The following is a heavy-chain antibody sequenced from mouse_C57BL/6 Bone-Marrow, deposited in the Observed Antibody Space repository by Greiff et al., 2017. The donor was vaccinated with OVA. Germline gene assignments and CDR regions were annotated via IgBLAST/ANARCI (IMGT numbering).Heavy chain of an antibody. CDR3: ARRGHYYGAGYFDV. Sequence: QVQLQQPGAELVRPGSSVKLSCKASGYTFTSYWMHWVKQRPIQGLEWIGNIDPSDSETHYNQKFKDKATLTVDKSSSTAYMQLSSLTSEDSAVYFCARRGHYYGAGYFDVWGTGTTVTVSS. V-gene: IGHV1-52*01. J-gene: IGHJ1*03. CDR2: IDPSDSET. CDR1: GYTFTSYW. D-gene: IGHD1-1*01.